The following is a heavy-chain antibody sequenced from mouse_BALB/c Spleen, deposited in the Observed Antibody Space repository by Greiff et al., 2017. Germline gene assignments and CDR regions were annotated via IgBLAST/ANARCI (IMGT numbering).Heavy chain of an antibody. CDR3: ARGRACEAMEY. J-gene: IGHJ4*01. CDR2: IRNNANGYTT. V-gene: IGHV7-3*02. CDR1: GFTFTGYY. Sequence: EVKLVESGGGLLHPGGSLRISCATSGFTFTGYYMSWVRQPPGTALEWLGFIRNNANGYTTEYSSSVKGRFTISRDNSQSILYHQMNTLRAEDSATYSWARGRACEAMEYGEQGTSVNVSS.